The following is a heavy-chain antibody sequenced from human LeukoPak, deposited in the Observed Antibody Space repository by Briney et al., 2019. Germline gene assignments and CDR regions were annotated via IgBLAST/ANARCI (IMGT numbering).Heavy chain of an antibody. CDR3: ATSSYYGSGSDN. CDR2: ISRSSSTI. V-gene: IGHV3-48*04. Sequence: PGGSLRLSCAASGFTFSDSNMNWVHQAPGKGLEWVSYISRSSSTIYYADSVRGRFTISRDNAKNSLYLQMNSLRAEDTAVYYCATSSYYGSGSDNWGQGTLVTVSS. D-gene: IGHD3-10*01. CDR1: GFTFSDSN. J-gene: IGHJ4*02.